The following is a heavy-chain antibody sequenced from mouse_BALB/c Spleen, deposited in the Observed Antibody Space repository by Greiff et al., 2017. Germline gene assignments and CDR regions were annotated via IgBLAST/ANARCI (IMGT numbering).Heavy chain of an antibody. D-gene: IGHD1-1*01. Sequence: VKLVESGPGLVAPSQSLSITCTVSGFSLTSYGVHWVRQPPGKGLEWLGVIWAGGSTNYNSALKSRLSISKDNSKSQVFLKMNSLQTDDTARYYCARYYYGSSYFDYWGQGTTLTVSS. CDR3: ARYYYGSSYFDY. CDR2: IWAGGST. J-gene: IGHJ2*01. CDR1: GFSLTSYG. V-gene: IGHV2-9*02.